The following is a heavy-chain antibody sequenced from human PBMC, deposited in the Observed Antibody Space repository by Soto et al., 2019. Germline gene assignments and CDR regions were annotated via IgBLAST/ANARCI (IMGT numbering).Heavy chain of an antibody. D-gene: IGHD3-10*01. CDR1: GFTFTNYA. CDR2: ISGSGSNT. CDR3: AKGSPPGFLENIDY. J-gene: IGHJ4*02. V-gene: IGHV3-23*01. Sequence: LRLSCAASGFTFTNYAMSWVRQAPGKGLEWVSGISGSGSNTHYADSVKGRFTISRDNSKNTLYLQMNSLRAEDTAVYYCAKGSPPGFLENIDYWGQGTLVTVSS.